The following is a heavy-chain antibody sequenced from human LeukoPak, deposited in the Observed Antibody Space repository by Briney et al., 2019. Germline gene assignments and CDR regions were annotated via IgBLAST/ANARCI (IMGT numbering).Heavy chain of an antibody. Sequence: SETLSLTCTVSGGSISGGGYYWSWIRQHPGKGLEWIGYIYYSGSTYYNPSLKSRVTISVDTSKNQFSLKLSSVTAADTAVYYCARSTSDSTRGAFDIWGQGTMVTVSS. CDR3: ARSTSDSTRGAFDI. CDR2: IYYSGST. J-gene: IGHJ3*02. CDR1: GGSISGGGYY. V-gene: IGHV4-31*03. D-gene: IGHD1-14*01.